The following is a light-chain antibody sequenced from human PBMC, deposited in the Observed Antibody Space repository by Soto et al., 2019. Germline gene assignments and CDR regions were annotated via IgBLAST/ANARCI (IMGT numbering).Light chain of an antibody. V-gene: IGLV2-14*01. CDR2: DVS. Sequence: QSALTQPASVSGSPGQSITISCTGTSSDVGGYKYVSWYQQHPGKAPKLMIYDVSNRPSGVSNRFSGSKSGNTASLTISGLQAEDEAEYYCSSYTSSSTLVVLGGGTERTVL. CDR1: SSDVGGYKY. CDR3: SSYTSSSTLVV. J-gene: IGLJ2*01.